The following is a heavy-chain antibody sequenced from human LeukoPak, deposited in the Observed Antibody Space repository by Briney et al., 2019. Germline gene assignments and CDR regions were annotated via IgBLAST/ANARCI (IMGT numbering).Heavy chain of an antibody. D-gene: IGHD3-9*01. J-gene: IGHJ4*02. CDR3: ARGVRYYDILTGYYKYFDY. CDR1: GFTFSSYW. V-gene: IGHV3-74*01. Sequence: GGSLRLSCAASGFTFSSYWMHWVRQAPGKGLVWVSRINSDGSSTSYADSVKGRFTISRDSPNNTLYLQMNSLRAEDTAVYYCARGVRYYDILTGYYKYFDYWGQGTLVTVSS. CDR2: INSDGSST.